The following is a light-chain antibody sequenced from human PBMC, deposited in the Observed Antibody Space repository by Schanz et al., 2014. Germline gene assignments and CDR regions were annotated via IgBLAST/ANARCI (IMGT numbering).Light chain of an antibody. CDR3: SSYTSSNLGV. J-gene: IGLJ3*02. V-gene: IGLV2-14*02. Sequence: QSALTQPASVSGSPGQSITISCTGTSSDVGSYDLVSWYQQHPGKAPKLMIYEGSKRPSGVPDRFSGSKSGNTASLTISGLQAEDEADYYCSSYTSSNLGVFGGGTKLTVL. CDR1: SSDVGSYDL. CDR2: EGS.